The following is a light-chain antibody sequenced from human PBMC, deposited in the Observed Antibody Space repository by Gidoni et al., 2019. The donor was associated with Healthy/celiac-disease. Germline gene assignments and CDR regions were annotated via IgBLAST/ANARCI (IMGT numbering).Light chain of an antibody. CDR3: QQYDKLIT. V-gene: IGKV1-33*01. J-gene: IGKJ5*01. CDR1: QDISNY. Sequence: DIQMTQSPSSLSASVGDRVTITCQASQDISNYLKWYQQKPGKAPKLLIYDASNLETGVPSRFSGSGSGTDFTFTISSLQPEDIATYYCQQYDKLITFGQGTRLEIK. CDR2: DAS.